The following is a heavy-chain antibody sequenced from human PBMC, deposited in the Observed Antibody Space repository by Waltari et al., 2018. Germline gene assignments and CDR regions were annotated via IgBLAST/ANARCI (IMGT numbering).Heavy chain of an antibody. CDR3: ARSGDSSGYYGGYYFDT. J-gene: IGHJ4*02. Sequence: EVQLVQSGAEVKKPGESLKISCKGSGYSFTSYWIGWVRQLPGKGLEWMGIIYPGDSDTRYSPSFQGQVTISADKSISTAYLQWSSLKASDTAMYYCARSGDSSGYYGGYYFDTGAREPWSPSPQ. V-gene: IGHV5-51*01. D-gene: IGHD3-22*01. CDR2: IYPGDSDT. CDR1: GYSFTSYW.